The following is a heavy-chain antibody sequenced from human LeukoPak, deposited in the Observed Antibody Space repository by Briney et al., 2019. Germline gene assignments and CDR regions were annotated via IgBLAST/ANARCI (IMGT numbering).Heavy chain of an antibody. J-gene: IGHJ4*02. D-gene: IGHD5-24*01. CDR1: GFTFSGYA. V-gene: IGHV3-23*01. CDR3: AKEGGRNGWPIDF. Sequence: GGSLRLSCAASGFTFSGYAMSWVRQAPGKGLEWVLAIGGAGVSTYYADSVKGRFTISRDNSKNMMYLQMNSLRGEDTAVYYCAKEGGRNGWPIDFWGQGSLVLVSS. CDR2: IGGAGVST.